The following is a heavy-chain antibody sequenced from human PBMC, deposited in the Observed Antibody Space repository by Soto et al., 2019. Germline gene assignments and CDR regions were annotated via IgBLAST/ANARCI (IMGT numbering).Heavy chain of an antibody. CDR1: GGSITSNDYY. Sequence: QVQLQESGPGLVKPSQTLSLTCTVSGGSITSNDYYWSLIRQQPGNGLEWIGYIHNSGSTYYNPSLQPRTSMSVDTSVNQFSLNLSSVTAADTAVYYCARVPMDFGAGTWYFDYWGQGTLVTVSS. CDR3: ARVPMDFGAGTWYFDY. J-gene: IGHJ4*02. V-gene: IGHV4-31*03. CDR2: IHNSGST. D-gene: IGHD1-1*01.